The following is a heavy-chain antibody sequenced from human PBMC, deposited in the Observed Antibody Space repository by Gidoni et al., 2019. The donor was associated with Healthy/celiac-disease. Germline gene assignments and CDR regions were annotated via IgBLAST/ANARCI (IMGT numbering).Heavy chain of an antibody. V-gene: IGHV3-23*01. Sequence: EVQLLESGGGLVQPGGSMRLSCAASGFHFSSHAMSWVRQAPGKGLEWVSAISGSGGSTYYADSVKGRFTISRDNSKNTLYLQMNSLRAEDTAVYYCAKANTNYYDSSGYYYGSAFDIWGQGTMVTVSS. CDR3: AKANTNYYDSSGYYYGSAFDI. D-gene: IGHD3-22*01. CDR1: GFHFSSHA. J-gene: IGHJ3*02. CDR2: ISGSGGST.